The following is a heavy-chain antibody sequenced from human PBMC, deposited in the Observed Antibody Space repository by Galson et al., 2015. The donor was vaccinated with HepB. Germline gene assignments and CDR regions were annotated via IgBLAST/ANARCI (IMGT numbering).Heavy chain of an antibody. V-gene: IGHV5-10-1*01. CDR3: ARQIRVYGSGSYYKLDAFDI. Sequence: QSGAEVKKPGQSLRISCEGSGYSFTDYWITWVRQMPGKGLEWMGKIDPTDSYTNYSPSFQGHVTISADKSINTAYLQWSSLKASDTAMYYCARQIRVYGSGSYYKLDAFDIWGQGTMVTVSS. J-gene: IGHJ3*02. CDR2: IDPTDSYT. CDR1: GYSFTDYW. D-gene: IGHD3-10*01.